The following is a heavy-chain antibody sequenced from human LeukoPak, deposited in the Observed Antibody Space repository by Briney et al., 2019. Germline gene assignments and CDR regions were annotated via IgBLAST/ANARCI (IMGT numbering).Heavy chain of an antibody. CDR2: IYHSGST. J-gene: IGHJ4*02. CDR1: GGSLSRYY. CDR3: ARLTGDY. D-gene: IGHD3-9*01. V-gene: IGHV4-59*08. Sequence: SETLSLTCTVSGGSLSRYYWSWIREPPGKGLEWIGYIYHSGSTNYSPSLRSRVTISVDTSKNQFSLKLSSVTAADTAVYYCARLTGDYWGQGTLVTVSS.